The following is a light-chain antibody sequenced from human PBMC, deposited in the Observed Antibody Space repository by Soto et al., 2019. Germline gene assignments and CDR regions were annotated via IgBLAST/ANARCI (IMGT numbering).Light chain of an antibody. Sequence: QSALTQPASVSGSPGQSITISCTGTSSDVGSYNLISWYQQYPGKAPKLMIYEVSKRPSGVSNRFSGSKSGNTASLTISGLQPEDEADYYCCSYAGSSTFYVFGTGTKLTVL. CDR3: CSYAGSSTFYV. V-gene: IGLV2-23*02. CDR1: SSDVGSYNL. J-gene: IGLJ1*01. CDR2: EVS.